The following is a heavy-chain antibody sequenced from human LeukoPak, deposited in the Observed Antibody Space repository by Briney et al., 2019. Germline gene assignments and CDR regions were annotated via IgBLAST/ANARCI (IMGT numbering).Heavy chain of an antibody. J-gene: IGHJ5*02. CDR1: GGSISSYY. CDR2: IYYSGST. Sequence: SETLSLTCTVSGGSISSYYWSWIRQPPGKGLEWIGYIYYSGSTYYNPSLKSRVTISVDTSKNQFSLKLSSVTAADTAVYYCARGRGYMVRGVIVPPTAFDPWGQGTLVTVSS. V-gene: IGHV4-59*12. CDR3: ARGRGYMVRGVIVPPTAFDP. D-gene: IGHD3-10*01.